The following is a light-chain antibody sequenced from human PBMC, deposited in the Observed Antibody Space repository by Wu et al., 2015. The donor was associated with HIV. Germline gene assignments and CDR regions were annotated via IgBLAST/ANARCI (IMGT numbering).Light chain of an antibody. J-gene: IGKJ1*01. CDR3: QQYNNWPWT. CDR1: QSLGSD. CDR2: GAS. V-gene: IGKV3-15*01. Sequence: EIVMTQSPATLSVSPGERATLSCRASQSLGSDLAWYQQKPGQSPRLLMYGASTRDNGIPARFSGTGSGTDFTLTVSSLQSEDFAIYYCQQYNNWPWTFGQGTRVEIK.